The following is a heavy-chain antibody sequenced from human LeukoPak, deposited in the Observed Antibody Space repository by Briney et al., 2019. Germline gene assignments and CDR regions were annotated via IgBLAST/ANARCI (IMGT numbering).Heavy chain of an antibody. V-gene: IGHV1-18*01. CDR3: ARKGDCSSTSCYGGVY. CDR1: GYTFTSYG. J-gene: IGHJ4*02. Sequence: ASVKVSCKASGYTFTSYGISWVRQAPGQGLEWMGWISAYNGNTNNAQKLPGRVTMTTATSTSRAYMELRSLRSDASVEYYCARKGDCSSTSCYGGVYWGQGTLVTVSS. CDR2: ISAYNGNT. D-gene: IGHD2-2*01.